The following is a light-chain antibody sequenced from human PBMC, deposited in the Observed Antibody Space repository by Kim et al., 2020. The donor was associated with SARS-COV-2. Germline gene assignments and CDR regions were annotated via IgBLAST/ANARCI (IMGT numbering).Light chain of an antibody. CDR1: QSVLYSSSNKNY. J-gene: IGKJ2*01. Sequence: RATVNCKSSQSVLYSSSNKNYLAWYQQKPGQSPKLLIYWASTRESGVPDRFSGSGSETDFTLTISNLQAEDVAVYYCQQYLNTPYTFGQGTKLEI. CDR2: WAS. V-gene: IGKV4-1*01. CDR3: QQYLNTPYT.